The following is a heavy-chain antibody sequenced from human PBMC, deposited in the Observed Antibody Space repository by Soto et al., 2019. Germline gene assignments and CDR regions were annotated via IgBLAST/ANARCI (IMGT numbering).Heavy chain of an antibody. D-gene: IGHD3-22*01. CDR2: INANSGDT. V-gene: IGHV1-2*02. J-gene: IGHJ4*02. CDR1: GYTFTGYY. CDR3: ARATYYYDSSGRHFDY. Sequence: QVQLVESGGGVVQPGRSLRLSCAASGYTFTGYYMHWVRQAPGQGLEWMGWINANSGDTNYAQKFQARVTMTRDTSISTAYMVLGRLKYDDTAMYYCARATYYYDSSGRHFDYWGQGTLVTVSS.